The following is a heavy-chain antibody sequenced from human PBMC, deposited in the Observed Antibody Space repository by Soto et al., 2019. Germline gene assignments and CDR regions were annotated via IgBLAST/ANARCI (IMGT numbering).Heavy chain of an antibody. Sequence: SETLSLTCTVSGGSIISYYWSWIRQPPGKGLEWIGEINHSGSTNYNPSLKSRVTISVDTSKNQFSLKLSSVTAADTAVHYCATGGICSGGSCYRYYYYGMDVWGQGTTVTVSS. D-gene: IGHD2-15*01. V-gene: IGHV4-34*01. CDR3: ATGGICSGGSCYRYYYYGMDV. CDR2: INHSGST. J-gene: IGHJ6*02. CDR1: GGSIISYY.